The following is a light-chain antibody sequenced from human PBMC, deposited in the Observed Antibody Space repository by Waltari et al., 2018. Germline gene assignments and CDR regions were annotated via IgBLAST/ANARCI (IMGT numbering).Light chain of an antibody. J-gene: IGKJ1*01. CDR2: DAF. CDR1: QGVGRA. CDR3: QMYVRLPVT. Sequence: SCRSGQGVGRALAWYQQKPGQAPRLLIYDAFSRATGISDKFSGSGSGTDFTLTISRVEPEDFAVYFXQMYVRLPVTFGQGTKVEVK. V-gene: IGKV3-20*01.